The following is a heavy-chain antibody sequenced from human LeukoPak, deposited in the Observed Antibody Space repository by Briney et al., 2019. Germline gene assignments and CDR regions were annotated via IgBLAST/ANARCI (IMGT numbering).Heavy chain of an antibody. V-gene: IGHV4-39*01. CDR1: GGSIRSGNYY. CDR2: TYYSGST. Sequence: PSETLSLTCNVLGGSIRSGNYYWGWIRQPPGKGLEWIGSTYYSGSTYYNPSLKGRGTMSVDTSNNQFSLKLTSATATDTAVYYCVRLFYYDSRGPPSWGQGTLVTVSS. D-gene: IGHD3-22*01. CDR3: VRLFYYDSRGPPS. J-gene: IGHJ5*02.